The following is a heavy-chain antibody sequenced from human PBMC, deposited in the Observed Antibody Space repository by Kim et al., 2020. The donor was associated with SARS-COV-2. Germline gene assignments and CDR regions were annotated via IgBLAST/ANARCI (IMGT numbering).Heavy chain of an antibody. Sequence: SQTLSLTCAISGDSVSSNSAAWNWIRQSPSRGLEWLGRTYYRSKWYNDYAVSVKSRITINPDTSENQFSLQLNSVTPEDTAVYYCAREPMVQGVMSNYYYYGMDVWGQGTTVTVSS. J-gene: IGHJ6*02. CDR1: GDSVSSNSAA. V-gene: IGHV6-1*01. CDR2: TYYRSKWYN. CDR3: AREPMVQGVMSNYYYYGMDV. D-gene: IGHD3-10*01.